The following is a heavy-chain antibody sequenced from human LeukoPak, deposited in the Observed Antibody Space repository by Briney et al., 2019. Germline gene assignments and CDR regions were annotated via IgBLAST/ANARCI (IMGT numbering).Heavy chain of an antibody. D-gene: IGHD3-22*01. Sequence: ASVKVSCKASGYTFTDYYIHWMRQAPGQGLEWMGWINPKRGVTTYAQKFQGRVTMTRDTSISTAYMELSRLRSDDTAVYYCAAPGYYYDSSGYSYNWFDPWGQGTLVTVSS. CDR2: INPKRGVT. CDR3: AAPGYYYDSSGYSYNWFDP. J-gene: IGHJ5*02. CDR1: GYTFTDYY. V-gene: IGHV1-2*02.